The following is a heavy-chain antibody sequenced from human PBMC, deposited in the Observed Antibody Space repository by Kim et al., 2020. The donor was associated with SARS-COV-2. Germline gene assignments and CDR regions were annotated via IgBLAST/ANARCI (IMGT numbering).Heavy chain of an antibody. CDR1: GFSLNTSGVG. J-gene: IGHJ6*03. Sequence: SGPTLVNPTQTLTLTCSFSGFSLNTSGVGVVWVRQPPGQALEWLAFIYWDDDKYYSPSLKSRLTITKDTSNNRWVLTMTNMDPLDTATYYCAHTQLQLHNFYYCYYIAGWGEGTPVTVSS. V-gene: IGHV2-5*02. CDR3: AHTQLQLHNFYYCYYIAG. CDR2: IYWDDDK. D-gene: IGHD1-1*01.